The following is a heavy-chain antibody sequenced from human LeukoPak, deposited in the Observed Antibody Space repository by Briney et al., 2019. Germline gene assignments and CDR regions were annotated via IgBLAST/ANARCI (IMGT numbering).Heavy chain of an antibody. D-gene: IGHD2-2*01. V-gene: IGHV4-31*03. CDR3: AREDWGDIVVVPAANGWFDP. CDR1: GGSISSGGYY. Sequence: SQTLSLTCTVSGGSISSGGYYWSWLRQHPGTGLEWIGYIYYSGSTYYNPSLKSRVTISVDTSKNQFSLKLSSVTAADTAVYYCAREDWGDIVVVPAANGWFDPWGQGTLVTVSS. J-gene: IGHJ5*02. CDR2: IYYSGST.